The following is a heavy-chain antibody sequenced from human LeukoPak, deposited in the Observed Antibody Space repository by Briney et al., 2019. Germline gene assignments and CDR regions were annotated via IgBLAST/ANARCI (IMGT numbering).Heavy chain of an antibody. V-gene: IGHV4-34*01. CDR1: GGSFSGYY. J-gene: IGHJ4*02. D-gene: IGHD1-20*01. Sequence: PSETLSLTCAVYGGSFSGYYWSWIRQPPGKGLEWIGEINHSGSTNYNPSLKGRVTISVDASKKQFSLKLSSVTAADTAVYYCARGGYELANWNPDYWGQGTLVTVSS. CDR3: ARGGYELANWNPDY. CDR2: INHSGST.